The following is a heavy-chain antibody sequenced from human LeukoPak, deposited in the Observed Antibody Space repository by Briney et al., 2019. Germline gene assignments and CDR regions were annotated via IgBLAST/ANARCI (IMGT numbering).Heavy chain of an antibody. Sequence: GGSLRLSCAASGFTFRTYWMSWVRQAPGKGLEWVANIKQDGNEKYYVDSVKGRFTISRDNAKKSLYLQMNSLRAEDTAVYYCAREPREGRYFDWLLFPYFDYWGQGTLVTVSS. J-gene: IGHJ4*02. CDR2: IKQDGNEK. CDR1: GFTFRTYW. CDR3: AREPREGRYFDWLLFPYFDY. V-gene: IGHV3-7*01. D-gene: IGHD3-9*01.